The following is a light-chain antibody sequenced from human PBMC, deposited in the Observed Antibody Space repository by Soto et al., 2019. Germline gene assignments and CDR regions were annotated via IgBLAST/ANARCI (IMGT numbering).Light chain of an antibody. CDR3: SSYAGSSNV. J-gene: IGLJ1*01. CDR1: SSDGGGYNY. CDR2: EVN. Sequence: QSVLTHPPSASGSPGQSVAISCTGTSSDGGGYNYVSWYQQHPGKAPKLMIYEVNERPSGVPDRFSGSKSGNTASLTVSGLQAEDEADYYCSSYAGSSNVFGTGTKVTVL. V-gene: IGLV2-8*01.